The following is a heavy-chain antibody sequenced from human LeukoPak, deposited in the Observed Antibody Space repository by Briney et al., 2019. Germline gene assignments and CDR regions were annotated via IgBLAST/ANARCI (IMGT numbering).Heavy chain of an antibody. D-gene: IGHD3-9*01. V-gene: IGHV4-30-2*01. CDR1: GAFMRSYY. CDR2: IYHSGST. J-gene: IGHJ3*02. Sequence: SETLSLTCTVSGAFMRSYYWSWIRQPPGKGLEWIGYIYHSGSTYYNPSLKSRVTISVDRSKNQFSLKLSSVTAADTAVYYCARAYYDILTGYHFDIWGQGTMVTVSS. CDR3: ARAYYDILTGYHFDI.